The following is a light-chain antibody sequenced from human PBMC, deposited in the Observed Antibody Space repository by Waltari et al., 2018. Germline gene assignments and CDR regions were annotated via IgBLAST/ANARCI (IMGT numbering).Light chain of an antibody. J-gene: IGLJ3*02. Sequence: QSALTQPPSASGSPGQSVTISCTGTSRDIGGSNFVSWYQQRTGKAPRFLIYDVNKRPSGVSDRFSGSKSGNTASLTVSGLQPDDEATYYCSAFAGSNNFGVFGGGTKLTVL. CDR1: SRDIGGSNF. CDR3: SAFAGSNNFGV. V-gene: IGLV2-8*01. CDR2: DVN.